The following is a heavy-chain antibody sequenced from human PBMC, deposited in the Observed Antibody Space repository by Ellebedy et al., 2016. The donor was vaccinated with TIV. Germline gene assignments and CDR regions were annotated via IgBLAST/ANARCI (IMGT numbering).Heavy chain of an antibody. D-gene: IGHD2-21*01. CDR2: VTSGGTS. CDR1: GLTFSNHT. CDR3: ATRHTSYMDV. Sequence: GESLKISXAASGLTFSNHTMNWFRQAPGKGLEWVSSVTSGGTSHYADSVKGRFTISKDSSKTILYLQMDSLRAEDTAVYYCATRHTSYMDVWGKGTTVTVSS. V-gene: IGHV3-23*05. J-gene: IGHJ6*03.